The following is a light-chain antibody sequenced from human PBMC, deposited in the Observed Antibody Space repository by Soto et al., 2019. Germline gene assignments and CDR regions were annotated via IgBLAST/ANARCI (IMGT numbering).Light chain of an antibody. Sequence: EIVLTQSPGTLSLSPGERATLSCRASQSISSSYLAWYQQKPGQAPMLLIYDASSRATGIPDSFSGSESGTDFTLTISRLEPEDFAVYYCQQYGSSPRTFGQGTKVEIK. CDR2: DAS. J-gene: IGKJ1*01. CDR3: QQYGSSPRT. CDR1: QSISSSY. V-gene: IGKV3-20*01.